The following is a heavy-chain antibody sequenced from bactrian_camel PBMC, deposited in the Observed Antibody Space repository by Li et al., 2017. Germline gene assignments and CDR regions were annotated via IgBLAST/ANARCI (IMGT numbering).Heavy chain of an antibody. J-gene: IGHJ6*01. Sequence: HVQLVESGGGLVQPGESLRLSCAASGITFSRHDMSWVRQAPGKEVEWVAGITSLPSLFRAASYADSVKGRFTISKDNAKNTLYLDMNNLKPEDTAMYYCAADSGRKHTVRVLRGEMAAVTDFEYRGQGTQVTVS. V-gene: IGHV3S6*01. CDR2: ITSLPSLFRAA. CDR1: GITFSRHD. CDR3: AADSGRKHTVRVLRGEMAAVTDFEY. D-gene: IGHD5*01.